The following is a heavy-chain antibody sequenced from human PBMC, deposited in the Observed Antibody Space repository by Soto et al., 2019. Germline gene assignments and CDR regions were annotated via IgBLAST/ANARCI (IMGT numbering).Heavy chain of an antibody. CDR2: ISSSSSYI. J-gene: IGHJ4*02. D-gene: IGHD2-2*01. V-gene: IGHV3-21*01. Sequence: PGGSLRLSCAASGFTLSSYTMHWVRQAPGKGLEWVSSISSSSSYIYYADSVKGRFTISRDNAKNSLYLQMNSLRAEDTAVYYCARAPGRIVVVPAAPDYWGQGTLVTVSS. CDR3: ARAPGRIVVVPAAPDY. CDR1: GFTLSSYT.